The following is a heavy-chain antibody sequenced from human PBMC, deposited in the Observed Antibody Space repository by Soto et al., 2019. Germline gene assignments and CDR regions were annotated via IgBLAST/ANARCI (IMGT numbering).Heavy chain of an antibody. D-gene: IGHD3-3*01. Sequence: HPGGSLRLSCAASGFTFSSYGMHWVRQAPGKGLEWVAVIWYDGSNKYYADSVKGRFTISRDNSKNTLYLQMNSLRAEDTAVYYCARDPLWSGSVYYGMDVWGQGTTVTVSS. CDR1: GFTFSSYG. V-gene: IGHV3-33*01. CDR2: IWYDGSNK. J-gene: IGHJ6*02. CDR3: ARDPLWSGSVYYGMDV.